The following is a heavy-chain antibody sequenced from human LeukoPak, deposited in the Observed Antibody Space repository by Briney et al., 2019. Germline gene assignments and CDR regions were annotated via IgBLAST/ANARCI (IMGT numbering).Heavy chain of an antibody. D-gene: IGHD2/OR15-2a*01. V-gene: IGHV1-2*02. CDR2: IGPHSTFT. CDR3: VREGEGPLSKDFDY. Sequence: ASMKVSCKSSGFTFTDHYIHCVRQGPGQGLEWMGYIGPHSTFTSSPQEFQGRVTMTRDASMSTAYVELTRLTSDDTAVYYCVREGEGPLSKDFDYWGQGTLVTVSS. J-gene: IGHJ4*02. CDR1: GFTFTDHY.